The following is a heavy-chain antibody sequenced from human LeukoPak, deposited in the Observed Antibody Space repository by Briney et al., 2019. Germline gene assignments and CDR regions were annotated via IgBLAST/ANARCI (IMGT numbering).Heavy chain of an antibody. CDR1: GYTFTGYY. CDR3: ARDMSYYDSSGYYYVLAAFDI. D-gene: IGHD3-22*01. J-gene: IGHJ3*02. CDR2: INPNSGGT. Sequence: ASVKVSCKASGYTFTGYYMHWARQAPGQGLEWMGWINPNSGGTNYAQKFQGRVTMTRDTSISTAYMELSRLRSGDTAVYYCARDMSYYDSSGYYYVLAAFDIWGQGTMVTVSS. V-gene: IGHV1-2*02.